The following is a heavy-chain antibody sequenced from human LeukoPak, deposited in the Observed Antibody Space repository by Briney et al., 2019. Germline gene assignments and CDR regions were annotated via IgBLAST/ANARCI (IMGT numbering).Heavy chain of an antibody. D-gene: IGHD6-13*01. CDR2: ISWNSGSI. CDR3: AKDAQGAAGTFWFDP. Sequence: GGPLRLSCAASGFTFDDYAMHWVRQAPGKGLEWVSGISWNSGSIGYADSVKGRFTISRDNAKNSLYLQMNSLRAEDTALYYCAKDAQGAAGTFWFDPWGQGTLVTVSS. V-gene: IGHV3-9*01. CDR1: GFTFDDYA. J-gene: IGHJ5*02.